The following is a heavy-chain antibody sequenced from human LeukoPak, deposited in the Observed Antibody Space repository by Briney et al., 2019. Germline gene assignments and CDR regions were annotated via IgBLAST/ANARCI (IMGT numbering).Heavy chain of an antibody. Sequence: SETLSLTCTVSGGSISSYYWSWIRQPPGKGLEWIGYIYYSGSTNYNPSLKSRVTISVDTSKNQFSLKLSSVTAADTAVYYCARHRLGRYYYPNFDYWGQGTLVTVSS. CDR3: ARHRLGRYYYPNFDY. CDR2: IYYSGST. CDR1: GGSISSYY. V-gene: IGHV4-59*08. J-gene: IGHJ4*02. D-gene: IGHD3-10*01.